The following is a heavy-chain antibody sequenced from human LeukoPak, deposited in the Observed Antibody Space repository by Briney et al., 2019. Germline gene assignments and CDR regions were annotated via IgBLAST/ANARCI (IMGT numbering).Heavy chain of an antibody. CDR1: GFTFSSYA. CDR2: SSGGGGST. D-gene: IGHD2-2*01. V-gene: IGHV3-23*01. Sequence: GGSLRLSCAASGFTFSSYAMSWVRQAPGKGLEWVSASSGGGGSTYYADSVKGRFTISRDNSKNTLYLQMNSLRAEDTAVYYCAKTGCSSTSCYARKSLYYFDYWGQGTLVTVSS. CDR3: AKTGCSSTSCYARKSLYYFDY. J-gene: IGHJ4*02.